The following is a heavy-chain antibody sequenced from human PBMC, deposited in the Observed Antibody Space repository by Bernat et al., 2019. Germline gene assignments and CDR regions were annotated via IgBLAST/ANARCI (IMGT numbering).Heavy chain of an antibody. CDR2: VRYDGSNK. Sequence: QVQLVESGGGVVQPGGSLRLSCAASGFTFSDYGMHWVRQAPGKGLEWVAFVRYDGSNKYYADSVKGRFTISRDNSKNTLYLQMNSLRPEDTAVYYRAKDHPYGMDVWGQGTTVTVSS. J-gene: IGHJ6*01. CDR3: AKDHPYGMDV. V-gene: IGHV3-30*02. CDR1: GFTFSDYG.